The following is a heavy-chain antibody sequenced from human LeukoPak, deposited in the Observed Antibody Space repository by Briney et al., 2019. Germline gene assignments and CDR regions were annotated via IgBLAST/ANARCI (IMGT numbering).Heavy chain of an antibody. CDR3: VRDYGSGSYYYDY. D-gene: IGHD3-10*01. CDR2: IYPDDSDT. J-gene: IGHJ4*02. V-gene: IGHV5-51*01. Sequence: GESLKISRKGSGYPFTSYWIDWGPQMPGKGLEWRGIIYPDDSDTRYSPSFQGQVTISADKSISTAYLQWSGLQASDTAMYYCVRDYGSGSYYYDYWGQGTLVTVSS. CDR1: GYPFTSYW.